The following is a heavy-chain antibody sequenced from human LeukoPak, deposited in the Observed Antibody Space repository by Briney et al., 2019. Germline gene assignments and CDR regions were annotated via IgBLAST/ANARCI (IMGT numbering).Heavy chain of an antibody. V-gene: IGHV3-21*04. CDR2: ISSSSSYI. D-gene: IGHD3-16*02. J-gene: IGHJ4*02. Sequence: GGSLRLSCAASGFTFSNYSMAWVRQAPGKGLEWVSFISSSSSYIYYADSVKGRFTISRDNSKNTLYLQMNSLRAEGTAVYYCAKSLTSGSGIWGQGTLVTVSS. CDR1: GFTFSNYS. CDR3: AKSLTSGSGI.